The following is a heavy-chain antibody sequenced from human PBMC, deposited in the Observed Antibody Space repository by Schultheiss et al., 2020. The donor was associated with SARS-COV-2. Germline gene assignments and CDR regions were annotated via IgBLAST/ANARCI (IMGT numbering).Heavy chain of an antibody. J-gene: IGHJ4*02. D-gene: IGHD2-15*01. CDR3: ARDSYWLRYFDY. Sequence: ASVKVSCKASGYTFTSYAMHWVRQAPGQRLEWMGWINPNSGGTNYAQKFQGRVTMTRDTSISTAYMELSRLRSDDTAVYYCARDSYWLRYFDYWGQGTLVTVSS. V-gene: IGHV1-2*02. CDR1: GYTFTSYA. CDR2: INPNSGGT.